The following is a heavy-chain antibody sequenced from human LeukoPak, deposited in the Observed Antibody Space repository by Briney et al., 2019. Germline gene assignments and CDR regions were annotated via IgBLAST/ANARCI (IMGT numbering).Heavy chain of an antibody. CDR2: IYYSGST. J-gene: IGHJ4*02. CDR3: ARDSSPGYFDY. V-gene: IGHV4-39*07. CDR1: GGSISSSSYY. D-gene: IGHD6-13*01. Sequence: SETLSLTCTVSGGSISSSSYYWGWIRQPPGKGLEWIGSIYYSGSTYYNPSPKSRVTISVDTSKNQFSLKLSSVTAADTAVYYCARDSSPGYFDYWGQGTLVTVSS.